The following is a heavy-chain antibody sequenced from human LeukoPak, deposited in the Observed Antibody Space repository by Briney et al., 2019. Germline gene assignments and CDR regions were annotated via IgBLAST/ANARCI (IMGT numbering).Heavy chain of an antibody. CDR1: GGSISGYY. V-gene: IGHV4-59*01. Sequence: SETLSPTCTVSGGSISGYYWSWIRQPPGKGLEWIGNIYYSGSTNYNPSLKSRVTISVDTSKNQFSLKMSSVTAADTAVYYCARDALPYYDSSGYYKTHDAFDIWGQGTTVTVSS. J-gene: IGHJ3*02. D-gene: IGHD3-22*01. CDR2: IYYSGST. CDR3: ARDALPYYDSSGYYKTHDAFDI.